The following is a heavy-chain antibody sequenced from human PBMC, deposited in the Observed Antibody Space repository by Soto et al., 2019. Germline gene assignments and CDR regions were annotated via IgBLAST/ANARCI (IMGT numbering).Heavy chain of an antibody. CDR2: IWYDGTNK. J-gene: IGHJ4*01. CDR1: GFTFSSYG. CDR3: ARDVGPQVIYYFDY. V-gene: IGHV3-33*01. Sequence: GGSLRLSCAASGFTFSSYGIHWVRQAPGKGLEWVAVIWYDGTNKYYADSVKGRFTISRDNSKNTLYLQMNSLRAEDTAVYYCARDVGPQVIYYFDYGGQEPWSQSPQ.